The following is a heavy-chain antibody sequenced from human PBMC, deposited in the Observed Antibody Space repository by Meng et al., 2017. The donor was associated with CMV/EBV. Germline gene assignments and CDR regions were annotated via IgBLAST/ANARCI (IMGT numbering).Heavy chain of an antibody. J-gene: IGHJ4*02. V-gene: IGHV1-8*01. CDR1: GYTFASYD. CDR2: MNPNSGNT. D-gene: IGHD2-2*01. CDR3: ASELFCSSTSCW. Sequence: ASVKVSCKASGYTFASYDINWVRQATGQGLEWMGWMNPNSGNTGYAQKFQGRVTMTRNTSISTAYMELSSLRSEDTAVYYCASELFCSSTSCWWGQGTLVTVSS.